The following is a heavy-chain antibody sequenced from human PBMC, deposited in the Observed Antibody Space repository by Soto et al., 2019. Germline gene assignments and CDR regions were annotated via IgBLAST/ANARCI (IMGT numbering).Heavy chain of an antibody. CDR1: GYTFTGYY. CDR2: INPNSGGT. Sequence: ASVKVSCKASGYTFTGYYMHWVRQAPGEGLEGMGWINPNSGGTNYAQKFQGWVTMTRDTSISTAYMELSRLRSDDTAVYYCARGRYSSSWAYYYYYYGMDVWGQGTTVTV. CDR3: ARGRYSSSWAYYYYYYGMDV. D-gene: IGHD6-13*01. V-gene: IGHV1-2*04. J-gene: IGHJ6*02.